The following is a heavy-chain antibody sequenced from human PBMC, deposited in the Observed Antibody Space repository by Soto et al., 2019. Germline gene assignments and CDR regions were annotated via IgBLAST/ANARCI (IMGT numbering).Heavy chain of an antibody. Sequence: QVQLQESGPGLVKPSQTLSLTCTVSGGSISSGGYYWTWIRQHPGKGLEWIGYIYYSGSTYYNPSLNSRVTISVDTSKNQFSLKLSSVTAADPAVYYCARVCGGDCHYGMDVWGQGTTVTVSS. V-gene: IGHV4-31*03. J-gene: IGHJ6*02. CDR3: ARVCGGDCHYGMDV. CDR2: IYYSGST. CDR1: GGSISSGGYY. D-gene: IGHD2-21*02.